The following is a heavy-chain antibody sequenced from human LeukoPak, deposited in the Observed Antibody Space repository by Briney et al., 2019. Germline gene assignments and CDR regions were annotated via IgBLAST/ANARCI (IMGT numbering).Heavy chain of an antibody. CDR3: ARSYSYDAFDI. Sequence: ASVKVSCKASGYDFIGYYMHWVRQAPGQGLEWMGWINPNSGGTNYAQKFQGRVTITRDTSVSTAYMELSGLRSDDTAVYYCARSYSYDAFDIWGQGTMVTVSS. CDR2: INPNSGGT. CDR1: GYDFIGYY. J-gene: IGHJ3*02. D-gene: IGHD5-18*01. V-gene: IGHV1-2*02.